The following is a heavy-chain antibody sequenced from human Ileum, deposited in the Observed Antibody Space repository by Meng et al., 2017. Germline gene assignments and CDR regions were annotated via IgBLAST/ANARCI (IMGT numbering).Heavy chain of an antibody. CDR2: IKQDGSEK. D-gene: IGHD3-10*01. CDR3: ATDQGSYGNFQH. CDR1: GFTFSSYW. J-gene: IGHJ1*01. V-gene: IGHV3-7*01. Sequence: GGSLRLSCGASGFTFSSYWMNWVRQAPGKGLEWVANIKQDGSEKHYVDSVEGRFTISRDNAKSSLYLQMNSLRAEDTAVYYCATDQGSYGNFQHWGQGTLVTVSS.